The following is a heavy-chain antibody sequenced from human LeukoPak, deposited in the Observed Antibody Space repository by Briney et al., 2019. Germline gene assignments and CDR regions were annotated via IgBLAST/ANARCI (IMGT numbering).Heavy chain of an antibody. Sequence: GGSLRLSCAASGFTFDDYAMHWVRQALGKGLEWVSGISWNSGSIGYADSVKGRFTISRDNAKNSLYLQMNSLRAEDTALYYCAKDTEEMATIGYFDYWGQGTLVTVSS. V-gene: IGHV3-9*01. D-gene: IGHD5-24*01. J-gene: IGHJ4*02. CDR3: AKDTEEMATIGYFDY. CDR2: ISWNSGSI. CDR1: GFTFDDYA.